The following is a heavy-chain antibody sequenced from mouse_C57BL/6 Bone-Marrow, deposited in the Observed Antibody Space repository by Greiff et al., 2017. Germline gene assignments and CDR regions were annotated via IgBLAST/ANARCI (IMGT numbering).Heavy chain of an antibody. J-gene: IGHJ2*01. CDR1: GYTFTSYW. Sequence: VQLQQSGAELVKPGASVKLSCKASGYTFTSYWMHWVKQRPGQGLEWIGMIHPNSGSTNYNEKFKSKATLTVDKSSSTAYMQLSSLSSEDSAVYYCARGGDYYGPGYYFDYWGKGTTLTVSS. D-gene: IGHD1-2*01. CDR3: ARGGDYYGPGYYFDY. CDR2: IHPNSGST. V-gene: IGHV1-64*01.